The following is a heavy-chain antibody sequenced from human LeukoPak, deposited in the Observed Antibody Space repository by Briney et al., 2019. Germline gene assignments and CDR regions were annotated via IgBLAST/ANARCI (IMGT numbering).Heavy chain of an antibody. J-gene: IGHJ4*02. CDR2: IYYSGST. V-gene: IGHV4-59*08. Sequence: SSETLSLTCTVSGGSISSYYWSWIRQPPGEGLEWIGYIYYSGSTNYNPSLKSRVTISVDTSKNQFSLKLSSVTAADTAVYYCARHRYRDPFFDYWGQGTLVTVSS. CDR3: ARHRYRDPFFDY. D-gene: IGHD1-20*01. CDR1: GGSISSYY.